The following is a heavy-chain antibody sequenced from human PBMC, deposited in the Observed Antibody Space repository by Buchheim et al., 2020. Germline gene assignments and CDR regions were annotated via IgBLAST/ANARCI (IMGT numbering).Heavy chain of an antibody. CDR3: AKRSRYSSSSGYYYYYMDV. Sequence: EVQLLESGGGLVQPGGSLRLSCAASGFTFSSYAMSWVRQAPGKGLEWVSAISGSGGSTYYADSVKGRFTISRDNSKTTLYLQMNSLRAEDTAVYYCAKRSRYSSSSGYYYYYMDVWGKGTT. D-gene: IGHD6-6*01. J-gene: IGHJ6*03. V-gene: IGHV3-23*01. CDR2: ISGSGGST. CDR1: GFTFSSYA.